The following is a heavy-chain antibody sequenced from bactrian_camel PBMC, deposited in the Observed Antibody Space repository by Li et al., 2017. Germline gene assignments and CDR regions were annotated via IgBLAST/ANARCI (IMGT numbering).Heavy chain of an antibody. CDR3: AAGRAEGRWCPVEATTSELFAY. CDR2: IYTGDGSP. V-gene: IGHV3S40*01. Sequence: DVQLVESGGGSVQAGGSLKLSCAASLYSISSYCMGWFRQVAGKEREGVATIYTGDGSPYYGDSVKGRFTISQDYAKKTVYLQMSSLKPEDTAMYYCAAGRAEGRWCPVEATTSELFAYRGQGTQVTVS. D-gene: IGHD1*01. CDR1: LYSISSYC. J-gene: IGHJ4*01.